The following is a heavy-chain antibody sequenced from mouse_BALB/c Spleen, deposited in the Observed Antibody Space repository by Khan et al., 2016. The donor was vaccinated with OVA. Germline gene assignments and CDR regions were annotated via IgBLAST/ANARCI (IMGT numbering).Heavy chain of an antibody. D-gene: IGHD2-13*01. CDR2: ISSGDST. J-gene: IGHJ3*01. Sequence: EVELVESGGGLVKPGGSLKLSCAASGFTFSNYAMSWVRQSPEKRLEWVASISSGDSTYYPDSVKGRFTISRDNARNILYLQMSSLRSEDTAMYYCASDYCFAYWGQGTLVTVAA. V-gene: IGHV5-6-5*01. CDR1: GFTFSNYA. CDR3: ASDYCFAY.